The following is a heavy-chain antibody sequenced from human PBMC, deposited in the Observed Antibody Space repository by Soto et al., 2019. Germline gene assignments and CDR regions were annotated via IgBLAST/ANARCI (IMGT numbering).Heavy chain of an antibody. D-gene: IGHD2-15*01. Sequence: PSETLSLTCAVSGGSISSGGYSWSWIRQPPGKGLEWIGYIYHSGSTYYNPSLKSRVTISVDRSKNQFSLKLSSVTAADTAVYYCARAGHCSGGSCYSDFRDWGQGTLVTFSS. CDR2: IYHSGST. CDR3: ARAGHCSGGSCYSDFRD. V-gene: IGHV4-30-2*01. J-gene: IGHJ4*02. CDR1: GGSISSGGYS.